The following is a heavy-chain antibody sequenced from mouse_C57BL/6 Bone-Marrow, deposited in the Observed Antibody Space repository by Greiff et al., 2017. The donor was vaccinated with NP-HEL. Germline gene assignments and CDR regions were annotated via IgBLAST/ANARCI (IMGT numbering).Heavy chain of an antibody. CDR1: GYTFTSYW. Sequence: QVQLQQPGAELVKPGASVKLSCKASGYTFTSYWMHWVKQRPGQGLEWIGMIHPNSGSTNYNEKFKSKATLTVDKSSSTAYMQLSSLTSEDSAVYYGAMGYYGLNWDVGAGGQGTTLTVSS. V-gene: IGHV1-64*01. CDR3: AMGYYGLNWDVGA. D-gene: IGHD4-1*02. J-gene: IGHJ2*01. CDR2: IHPNSGST.